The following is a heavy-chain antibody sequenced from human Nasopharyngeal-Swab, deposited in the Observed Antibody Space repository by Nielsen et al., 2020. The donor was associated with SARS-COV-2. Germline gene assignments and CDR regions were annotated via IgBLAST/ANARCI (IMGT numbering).Heavy chain of an antibody. CDR2: IWHDGTKR. V-gene: IGHV3-33*01. Sequence: GESLKISCEASGFPFTAYGMHWVRQAPGKGLQWVAEIWHDGTKRNYAESVRGRFTISRDNSNSALYLQMNSLRADDTAVYYCARTHCTDGRCYRGYHYGLDVWGQGTAVTVSS. D-gene: IGHD2-8*01. CDR1: GFPFTAYG. J-gene: IGHJ6*02. CDR3: ARTHCTDGRCYRGYHYGLDV.